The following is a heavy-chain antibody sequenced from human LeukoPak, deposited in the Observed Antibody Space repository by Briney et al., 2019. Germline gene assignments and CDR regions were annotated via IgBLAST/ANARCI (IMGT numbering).Heavy chain of an antibody. J-gene: IGHJ4*02. D-gene: IGHD5-12*01. CDR3: ARDRRIEWLGAFDY. V-gene: IGHV3-33*01. CDR2: IWYDGSNK. CDR1: GFTFSSYG. Sequence: GGSLRLSCAASGFTFSSYGMHWVRQAPGKGLEWVAVIWYDGSNKYYADSVKGRFTISRDNSKNTLYLQMNSLRAEDTAVYYCARDRRIEWLGAFDYWGQGTLVTVSS.